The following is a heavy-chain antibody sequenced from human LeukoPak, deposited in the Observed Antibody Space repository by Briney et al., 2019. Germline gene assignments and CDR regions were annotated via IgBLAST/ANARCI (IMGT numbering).Heavy chain of an antibody. D-gene: IGHD6-13*01. CDR1: GGSFSGYY. CDR3: ARPAAADPTENWFDP. CDR2: IYYSGST. V-gene: IGHV4-34*01. J-gene: IGHJ5*02. Sequence: PSETLSLTCAVYGGSFSGYYWSWIRQPPGKGLEWIGSIYYSGSTYYNPSLKSRVTISVDTSKNQFSLKLSSVTAADTAVYYCARPAAADPTENWFDPWGQGTLVTVSS.